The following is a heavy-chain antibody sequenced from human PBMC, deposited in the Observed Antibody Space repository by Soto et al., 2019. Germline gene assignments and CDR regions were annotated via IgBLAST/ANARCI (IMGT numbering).Heavy chain of an antibody. V-gene: IGHV3-30*18. CDR2: ISYDGSNK. Sequence: GGSLRISCASSGFTFSSYGMHWVRQAPGKGLEWVAVISYDGSNKYYADSVKGRFTISRDNSKNTLYLQMNSLRAEDTAVYYCAKDLSRVVAATPVDYWGQGTLVTVSS. CDR3: AKDLSRVVAATPVDY. D-gene: IGHD2-15*01. J-gene: IGHJ4*02. CDR1: GFTFSSYG.